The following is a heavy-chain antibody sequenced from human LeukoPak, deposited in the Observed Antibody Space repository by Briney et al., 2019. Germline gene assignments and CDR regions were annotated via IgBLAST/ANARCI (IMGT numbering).Heavy chain of an antibody. CDR1: AFTFSDYS. CDR2: ISGRSSTI. CDR3: ARDRIKSGSYYFDY. D-gene: IGHD1-26*01. V-gene: IGHV3-48*01. J-gene: IGHJ4*02. Sequence: PGESLRLSCAASAFTFSDYSMNWVRQAPGKGLEWVSYISGRSSTIYYADSVKGRFTISRDNAQNSMYLQMNSLRAEDTAVYYCARDRIKSGSYYFDYWGQGTLVTVSS.